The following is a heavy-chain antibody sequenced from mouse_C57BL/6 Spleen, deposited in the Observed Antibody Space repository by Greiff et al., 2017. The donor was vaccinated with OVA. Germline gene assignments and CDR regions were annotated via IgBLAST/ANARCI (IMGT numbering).Heavy chain of an antibody. CDR1: GFTFSSYA. J-gene: IGHJ1*03. Sequence: EVHLVESGGGLVKPGGSLKLSCAASGFTFSSYAMSWVRQTPEKRLEWVATISDGGSYTYYPDNVKGRFTISRNNAKNNLYLQMSHLKSEDTAMYYCARDDGVSYSNRTRYFDVWGTGTTVTVSS. V-gene: IGHV5-4*01. D-gene: IGHD2-5*01. CDR2: ISDGGSYT. CDR3: ARDDGVSYSNRTRYFDV.